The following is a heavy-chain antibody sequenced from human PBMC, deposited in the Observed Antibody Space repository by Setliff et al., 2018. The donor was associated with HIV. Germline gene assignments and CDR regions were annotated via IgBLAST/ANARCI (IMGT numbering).Heavy chain of an antibody. CDR3: ANMQWASNAWYSFDY. CDR2: MSGINDNK. D-gene: IGHD6-19*01. V-gene: IGHV3-23*01. Sequence: PGGSLRLSCAASGFTFNTYGMNWVRQAPGKGLEWVSLMSGINDNKYYGDSVKGRFTISRDNAKNSLYLQMNSLRAEDTAVYYCANMQWASNAWYSFDYWGQGALVTVSS. CDR1: GFTFNTYG. J-gene: IGHJ4*02.